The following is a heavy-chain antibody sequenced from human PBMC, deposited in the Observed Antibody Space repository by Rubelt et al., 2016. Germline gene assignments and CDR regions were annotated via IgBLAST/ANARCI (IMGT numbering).Heavy chain of an antibody. J-gene: IGHJ2*01. Sequence: LGGIGEINHSGSTNYNPSLKSRVTISVDTSKNHFSLKLRSVTAADTAVYYCARPKATTVVTNFWYFDLWGRGTLVTVSS. CDR2: INHSGST. CDR3: ARPKATTVVTNFWYFDL. V-gene: IGHV4-34*01. D-gene: IGHD4-23*01.